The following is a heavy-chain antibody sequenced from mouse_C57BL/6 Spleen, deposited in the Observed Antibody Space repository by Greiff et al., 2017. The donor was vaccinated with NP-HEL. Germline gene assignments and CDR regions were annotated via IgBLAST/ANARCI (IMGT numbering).Heavy chain of an antibody. CDR2: IRLKSDNYAT. D-gene: IGHD1-2*01. CDR3: TETTALDY. Sequence: EVKLMESGGGLVQPGGSMKLSCVASGFTFSNYWMNWVRQSPEKGLEWVAQIRLKSDNYATHSAESVKGRFTISRDDSKSSVYLQMNNLRAEDTGIYYCTETTALDYWGQGTTLTVSS. CDR1: GFTFSNYW. J-gene: IGHJ2*01. V-gene: IGHV6-3*01.